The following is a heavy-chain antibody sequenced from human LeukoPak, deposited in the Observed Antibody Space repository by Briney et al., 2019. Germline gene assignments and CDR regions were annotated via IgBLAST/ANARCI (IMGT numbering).Heavy chain of an antibody. J-gene: IGHJ2*01. V-gene: IGHV4-4*02. D-gene: IGHD3-3*01. CDR3: AREDYDDSGAWYFDL. CDR1: GFTFSTFAM. CDR2: IYHSGST. Sequence: PGGSLRLSCAASGFTFSTFAMIWVRQPPGKGLEWIGEIYHSGSTNYNPSLKSRVTISVDKSKNQFSLKLSSVTAADTAVYYCAREDYDDSGAWYFDLWGRGTLVTVSS.